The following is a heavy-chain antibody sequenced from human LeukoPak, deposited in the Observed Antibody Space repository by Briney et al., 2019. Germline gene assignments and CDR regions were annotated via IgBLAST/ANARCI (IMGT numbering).Heavy chain of an antibody. CDR3: ARAGLNCSGGSCYNLDY. CDR2: INHSGST. CDR1: GGSFSGYY. Sequence: SETLPLTCAVYGGSFSGYYWSWIRQPPGKGLEWIGEINHSGSTNYNPSLKSRVTISVDTSKNQFSLKPSSVTAADTAVYYCARAGLNCSGGSCYNLDYWGQGTLVTVSS. J-gene: IGHJ4*02. V-gene: IGHV4-34*01. D-gene: IGHD2-15*01.